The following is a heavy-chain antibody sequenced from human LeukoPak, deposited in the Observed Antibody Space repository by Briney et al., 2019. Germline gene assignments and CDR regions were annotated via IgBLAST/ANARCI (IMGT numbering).Heavy chain of an antibody. Sequence: GASVKVSCKASGYTFTSYAMHWVRQAPGQRLEWMGWINAGNGNTKYSQKFQGRVTITRDTSASTAYMELSSLRSEDTAVYYYARESSMVRGLNAFDIWGQGTMVTVSS. CDR3: ARESSMVRGLNAFDI. CDR1: GYTFTSYA. V-gene: IGHV1-3*01. CDR2: INAGNGNT. D-gene: IGHD3-10*01. J-gene: IGHJ3*02.